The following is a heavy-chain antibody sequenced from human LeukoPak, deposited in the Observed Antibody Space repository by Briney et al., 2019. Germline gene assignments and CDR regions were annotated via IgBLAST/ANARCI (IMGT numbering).Heavy chain of an antibody. Sequence: GGSLRLSCAASGFTFSDYYMSWIRQAPGRGLEWVSYISTGSSYTNYADSVKGRFTISRDNTKNSLYLQMNSLRAEDTALYYCARAEGGPATAIYWGQGTLVTVSS. J-gene: IGHJ4*02. CDR3: ARAEGGPATAIY. V-gene: IGHV3-11*05. D-gene: IGHD2-21*02. CDR2: ISTGSSYT. CDR1: GFTFSDYY.